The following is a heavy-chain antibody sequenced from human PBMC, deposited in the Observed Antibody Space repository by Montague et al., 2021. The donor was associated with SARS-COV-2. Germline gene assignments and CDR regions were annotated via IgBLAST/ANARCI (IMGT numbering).Heavy chain of an antibody. CDR2: IYDSGST. Sequence: SETLSLTCTVSGGSISSSNYYWDWIRQPPGKGLEWIGSIYDSGSTYYNPSLKSRVTISVDTSKNHFSLKLSSVTAADTAVYYCARRGRKLLPVATTIGGFDIWGLGTMVTVSS. CDR1: GGSISSSNYY. D-gene: IGHD5-12*01. CDR3: ARRGRKLLPVATTIGGFDI. V-gene: IGHV4-39*02. J-gene: IGHJ3*02.